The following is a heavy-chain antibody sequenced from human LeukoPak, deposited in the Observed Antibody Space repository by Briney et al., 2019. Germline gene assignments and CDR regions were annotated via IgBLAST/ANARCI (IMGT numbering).Heavy chain of an antibody. CDR2: IKRDGSGE. V-gene: IGHV3-7*01. D-gene: IGHD1-26*01. CDR3: ASLLGDKTIFDY. Sequence: PGGSLRLSCAASGFIFSSRWMSWVRQAPGKGLEWVANIKRDGSGEYYVDSVKGRFTISRDNAKNSLYLQMNSLRAEDTAVYYCASLLGDKTIFDYSGQGTLVTVSS. CDR1: GFIFSSRW. J-gene: IGHJ4*02.